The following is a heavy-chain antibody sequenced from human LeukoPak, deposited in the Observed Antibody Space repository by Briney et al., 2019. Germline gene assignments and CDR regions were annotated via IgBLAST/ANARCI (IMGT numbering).Heavy chain of an antibody. CDR3: ARWVPYCSGGSCYSVEPYYYYGMDV. V-gene: IGHV1-18*01. CDR2: ISAYNGNT. Sequence: ASVKVSCKASGYTFTSYGISWVRQAPGQGLEWMGWISAYNGNTNYAQKLQGRVTMTTDTSTSTAYMELRSLRSDDTAVYYCARWVPYCSGGSCYSVEPYYYYGMDVWGQGTRSPSP. D-gene: IGHD2-15*01. CDR1: GYTFTSYG. J-gene: IGHJ6*02.